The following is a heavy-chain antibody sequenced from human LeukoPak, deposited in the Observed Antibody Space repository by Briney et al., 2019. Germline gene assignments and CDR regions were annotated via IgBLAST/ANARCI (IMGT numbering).Heavy chain of an antibody. CDR3: ARSLGGVHSGSYYFDY. J-gene: IGHJ4*02. Sequence: GESLKTSWSVSGYTFTNYWIGLGRQVPGKGLELMGVIYPHNSDVKYSTFFQGQVTISVDTPLTTAYLQWNSLEASDTALYYGARSLGGVHSGSYYFDYWGQGTLVTVSS. V-gene: IGHV5-51*04. D-gene: IGHD1-26*01. CDR2: IYPHNSDV. CDR1: GYTFTNYW.